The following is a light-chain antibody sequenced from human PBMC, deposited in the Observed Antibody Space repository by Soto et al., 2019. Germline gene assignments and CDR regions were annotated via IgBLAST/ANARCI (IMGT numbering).Light chain of an antibody. Sequence: EIVLTQSPGPLSLSPGEGATLSCRASQSVSTTYLAWYQLKPGQAPRLVIDATSSRAAGIPDRFRCSGSATAFTLSISSLEPEDVGVYFCQQYGNSPDSSFGQGTKLEIK. CDR1: QSVSTTY. CDR3: QQYGNSPDSS. J-gene: IGKJ2*03. CDR2: ATS. V-gene: IGKV3-20*01.